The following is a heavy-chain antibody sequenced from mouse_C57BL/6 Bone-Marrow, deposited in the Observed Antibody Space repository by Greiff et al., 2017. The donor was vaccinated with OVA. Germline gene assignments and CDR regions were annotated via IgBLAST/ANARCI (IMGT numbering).Heavy chain of an antibody. CDR2: ISDGGSYT. CDR1: GFTFSSYA. V-gene: IGHV5-4*01. D-gene: IGHD1-1*01. J-gene: IGHJ2*01. Sequence: EVMLVESGGGLVKPGGSLKLSCAASGFTFSSYAMSWVRQTPEKRLEWVATISDGGSYTYYPDNVKGRFTISRDNAKNNLYLQMSHLKSEDTAMYYCARDRGVYYYGSSLYYFDYWGQGTTLTVSS. CDR3: ARDRGVYYYGSSLYYFDY.